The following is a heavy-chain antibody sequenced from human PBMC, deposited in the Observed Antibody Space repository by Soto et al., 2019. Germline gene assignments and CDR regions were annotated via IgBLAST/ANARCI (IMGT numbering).Heavy chain of an antibody. D-gene: IGHD5-18*01. CDR3: ARVPYSSGFLLYLDF. J-gene: IGHJ4*02. Sequence: ASVKVSCKASGYTFTYYHVHWVRQAPGQGLEWMGIINPNGGDTTYAQKFQGRVTMTRDTSTSTVYMEVSSLRSEDTALYYCARVPYSSGFLLYLDFWGMGTLVTVS. CDR1: GYTFTYYH. V-gene: IGHV1-46*01. CDR2: INPNGGDT.